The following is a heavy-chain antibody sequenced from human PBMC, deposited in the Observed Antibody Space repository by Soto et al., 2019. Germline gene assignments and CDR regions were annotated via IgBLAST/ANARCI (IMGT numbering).Heavy chain of an antibody. CDR3: ARDFAYFDS. J-gene: IGHJ4*02. D-gene: IGHD3-3*01. Sequence: SVAEGNCIGRSDSWIWIRQPPGKGLEWIGYVYHTGRTSYNPSLKSRVSISMDTSKNQFSLNLDSVTAADTAVYFCARDFAYFDSWGQGTLVTVFS. V-gene: IGHV4-61*01. CDR1: EGNCIGRSDS. CDR2: VYHTGRT.